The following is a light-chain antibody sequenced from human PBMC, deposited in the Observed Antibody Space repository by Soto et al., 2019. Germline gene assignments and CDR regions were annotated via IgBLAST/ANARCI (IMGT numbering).Light chain of an antibody. J-gene: IGLJ2*01. CDR3: CSYAGFVV. V-gene: IGLV2-23*02. CDR1: SSDVGSYNL. CDR2: EVS. Sequence: QSALTQPASVSGSPGQSITISCTGTSSDVGSYNLVSWYQQHPGKAPKLMIYEVSKRPSGVSNGFSGSKSGNTASLTISWLQAEDEADYYCCSYAGFVVCRGGTKLTVL.